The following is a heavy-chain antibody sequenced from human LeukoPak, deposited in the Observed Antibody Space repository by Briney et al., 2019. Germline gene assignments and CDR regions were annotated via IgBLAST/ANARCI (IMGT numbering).Heavy chain of an antibody. J-gene: IGHJ6*02. CDR3: ARGRYCSSTSCYTRSYGMDV. V-gene: IGHV1-2*02. CDR1: GYTFTGYY. CDR2: INPNSGGT. Sequence: ASVKVSCKASGYTFTGYYMHWVRQAPGQGLEWMGWINPNSGGTNYAQKFQGRVTMTRDTSISTAYMELSRLRSDDTAVYCCARGRYCSSTSCYTRSYGMDVWGQGTTVTVSS. D-gene: IGHD2-2*02.